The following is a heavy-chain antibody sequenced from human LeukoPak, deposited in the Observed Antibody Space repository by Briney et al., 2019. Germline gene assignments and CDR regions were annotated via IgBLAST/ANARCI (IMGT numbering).Heavy chain of an antibody. D-gene: IGHD1-26*01. V-gene: IGHV4-39*01. Sequence: SETLSLTCTVSGGSIGSSTYYWGWIRQPPGKGLEWIGSIYYSGSTYYNPSLKSRVTISVDTSKNQFSLKLSSVTAADTAVYYCARPEVGATRGPDYWGQGTLVTVSS. CDR1: GGSIGSSTYY. J-gene: IGHJ4*02. CDR3: ARPEVGATRGPDY. CDR2: IYYSGST.